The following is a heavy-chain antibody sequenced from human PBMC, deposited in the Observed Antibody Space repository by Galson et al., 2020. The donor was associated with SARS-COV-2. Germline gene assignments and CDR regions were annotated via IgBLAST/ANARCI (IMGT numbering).Heavy chain of an antibody. CDR1: GFAFAAYA. J-gene: IGHJ4*02. V-gene: IGHV3-23*01. Sequence: GESLKISCTASGFAFAAYAMTWVRQAPGQGLEWVSTISGSGDNIYYADSVKGRFTISRDDSKNMLYLQMTNLRAEDTALYYCARKSGYTYGANFNLWGQGTLVTVSS. CDR3: ARKSGYTYGANFNL. CDR2: ISGSGDNI. D-gene: IGHD5-18*01.